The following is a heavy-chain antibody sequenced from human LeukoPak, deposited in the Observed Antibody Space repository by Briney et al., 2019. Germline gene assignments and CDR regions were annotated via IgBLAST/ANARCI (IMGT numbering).Heavy chain of an antibody. CDR2: INPIGGST. CDR1: GYTFTSYY. J-gene: IGHJ5*02. Sequence: ASVKVSCKASGYTFTSYYMHSVRQAPGHGLEWRGIINPIGGSTSYAQKFPGRVTMTRDMSTSTVYMELSSLRSEDTAVYYCARVPRIAAAGSNDWFDPWGQGTLVTVSS. CDR3: ARVPRIAAAGSNDWFDP. D-gene: IGHD6-13*01. V-gene: IGHV1-46*01.